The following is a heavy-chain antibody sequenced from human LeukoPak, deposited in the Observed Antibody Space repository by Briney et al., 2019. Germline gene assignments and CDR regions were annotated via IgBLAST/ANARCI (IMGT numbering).Heavy chain of an antibody. CDR2: ISPDSNYK. CDR1: GFRFSSYA. D-gene: IGHD5-12*01. J-gene: IGHJ4*02. Sequence: GGSLRLACAASGFRFSSYAMSWLRLAPGKGLEWVSSISPDSNYKYYVDSVKGRFTISRDNAKSSLYLQMNSLRAEDTAVYYCVRGGYRGFDYEYWGQGTLVTVSS. CDR3: VRGGYRGFDYEY. V-gene: IGHV3-21*01.